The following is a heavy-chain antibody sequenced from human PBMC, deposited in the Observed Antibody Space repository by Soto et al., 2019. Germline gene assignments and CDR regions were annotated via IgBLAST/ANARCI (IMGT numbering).Heavy chain of an antibody. CDR2: INPSGGRT. V-gene: IGHV1-46*01. Sequence: ASVKVSCKASGYTFTHHYIHWVRQAPGQGLDWVGVINPSGGRTNYAQKFQGRVTMTGDTSTRTVYMELSSLRSEDTAVYYCVRGPYNYNSRYFDYWGQGTLVTVSS. J-gene: IGHJ4*02. CDR3: VRGPYNYNSRYFDY. CDR1: GYTFTHHY. D-gene: IGHD1-1*01.